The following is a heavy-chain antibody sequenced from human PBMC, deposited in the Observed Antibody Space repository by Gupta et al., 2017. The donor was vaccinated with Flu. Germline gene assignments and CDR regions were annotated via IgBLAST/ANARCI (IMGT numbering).Heavy chain of an antibody. J-gene: IGHJ5*02. V-gene: IGHV3-30*03. D-gene: IGHD6-13*01. CDR2: ISYDGSNK. CDR1: FSSYG. CDR3: ARRYGSTLWDFDP. Sequence: FSSYGMHWVRQAPGKGLEWVAVISYDGSNKYYAGSEKGRFTISRDNSKNTLYLQMNSLRAEDTAVYYCARRYGSTLWDFDPWGQGTLVTVSS.